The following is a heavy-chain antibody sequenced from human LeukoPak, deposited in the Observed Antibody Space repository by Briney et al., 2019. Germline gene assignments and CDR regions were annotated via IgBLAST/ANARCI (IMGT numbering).Heavy chain of an antibody. CDR3: AKDYYDSSGTDGMDV. CDR2: ISHDGSNK. D-gene: IGHD3-22*01. Sequence: GGSLRLSCAASGFTFSSYAMSWVRQAPGKGLEWVAVISHDGSNKYYADSVKGRFTISRDNSKNTLYLQMNSLRAEDTAVYYCAKDYYDSSGTDGMDVWGQGTTVTVSS. V-gene: IGHV3-30*18. J-gene: IGHJ6*02. CDR1: GFTFSSYA.